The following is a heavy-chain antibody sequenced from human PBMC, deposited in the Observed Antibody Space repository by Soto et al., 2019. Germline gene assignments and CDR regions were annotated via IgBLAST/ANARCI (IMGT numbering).Heavy chain of an antibody. CDR1: GYTFTRYT. Sequence: QVQLVQSGAEVKKPGASVKISCKASGYTFTRYTMNWVRQAPGQRLEWMGWINPDNGNTQSSQKFQDRVIITRDTSASTAYMDLSSLRSEDTAVYYCARGIATGQLDPWGQGTLVTVSS. V-gene: IGHV1-3*01. J-gene: IGHJ5*02. CDR2: INPDNGNT. D-gene: IGHD2-15*01. CDR3: ARGIATGQLDP.